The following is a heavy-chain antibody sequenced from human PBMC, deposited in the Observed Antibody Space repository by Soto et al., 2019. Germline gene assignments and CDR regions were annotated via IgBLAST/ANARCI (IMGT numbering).Heavy chain of an antibody. Sequence: GGSLRLSCAASGFTFSSYWMHWVRQAPGKGLVWVSRINSDGSSTSYADSVKGRFTISRDNAKNALYPQMNSLRAEDTAVYYCARESRVDDYYDSSGYPQNFDYWGQGTLVTVSS. D-gene: IGHD3-22*01. CDR2: INSDGSST. J-gene: IGHJ4*02. CDR1: GFTFSSYW. CDR3: ARESRVDDYYDSSGYPQNFDY. V-gene: IGHV3-74*01.